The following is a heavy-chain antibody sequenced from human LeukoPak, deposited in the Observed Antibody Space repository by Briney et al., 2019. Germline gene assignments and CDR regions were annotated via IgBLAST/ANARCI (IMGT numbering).Heavy chain of an antibody. Sequence: SENLSLTCTVSGGSISGYFWSWIRQPPGQGLEWIAYMYYSGSTNYNPTLKSRVTVSVDTSKNHFSLKMSSVTAADTAVYYCARSPPPYYYGSGSSVNYFDCWGPGTLVTVSS. D-gene: IGHD3-10*01. V-gene: IGHV4-59*01. CDR1: GGSISGYF. CDR3: ARSPPPYYYGSGSSVNYFDC. J-gene: IGHJ4*02. CDR2: MYYSGST.